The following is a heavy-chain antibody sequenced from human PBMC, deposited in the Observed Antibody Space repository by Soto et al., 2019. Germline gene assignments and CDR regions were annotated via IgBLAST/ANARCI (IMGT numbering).Heavy chain of an antibody. CDR1: GFTFSGSA. CDR3: ARGIYDFWSGHPKGLDY. D-gene: IGHD3-3*01. CDR2: IRGKANSYAT. J-gene: IGHJ4*02. Sequence: EVQLVESGGGLVQPGGSLKLSCAASGFTFSGSAMHWVRQASGKGLEWVGRIRGKANSYATAYAVSVKGKFIISRDDSRNTAYLQMNSLKTEDTAVYYCARGIYDFWSGHPKGLDYWGQGTVVTVSS. V-gene: IGHV3-73*02.